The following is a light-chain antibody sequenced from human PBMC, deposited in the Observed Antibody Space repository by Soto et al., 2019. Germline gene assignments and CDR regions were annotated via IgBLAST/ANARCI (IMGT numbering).Light chain of an antibody. CDR1: QSLLHSNGYNY. CDR2: LGS. J-gene: IGKJ4*01. V-gene: IGKV2-28*01. CDR3: MQALQTPS. Sequence: DIVMTQSPLSLPVTPGEPASISCRSSQSLLHSNGYNYLDWYLQKPGQSPQLLIYLGSNRASGVPDRFSGSGSGTDFTLKISXVEAEDVGVYYCMQALQTPSFGGGTKVDIK.